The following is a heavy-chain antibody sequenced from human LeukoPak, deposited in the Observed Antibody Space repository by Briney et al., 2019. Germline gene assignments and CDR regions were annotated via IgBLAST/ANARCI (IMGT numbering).Heavy chain of an antibody. V-gene: IGHV4-30-4*08. CDR2: ISYSGTL. Sequence: NPSQTLSLTCTVSGGSINTANYYWPWIRQPPGKGLEWNGYISYSGTLYYNPSLNSRVTISLDTSKNHFSLRLNSVTAADTAMYYCARDRYGDFEDYWGQGTLVTVSS. D-gene: IGHD4-17*01. J-gene: IGHJ4*02. CDR1: GGSINTANYY. CDR3: ARDRYGDFEDY.